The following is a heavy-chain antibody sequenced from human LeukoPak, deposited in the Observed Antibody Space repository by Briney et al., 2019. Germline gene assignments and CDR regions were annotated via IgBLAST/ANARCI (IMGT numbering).Heavy chain of an antibody. CDR1: GYTFSSYY. CDR2: INPSGGAT. V-gene: IGHV1-46*01. D-gene: IGHD3-22*01. J-gene: IGHJ4*02. Sequence: ASVKVSCKASGYTFSSYYFHWVRQAPGQGLECMGLINPSGGATSFAQKFRGRVTMTRDMSTGTVFMELSSLRSDDTAVYFCARNYYDTDGHFGYWGQGTLVTVSS. CDR3: ARNYYDTDGHFGY.